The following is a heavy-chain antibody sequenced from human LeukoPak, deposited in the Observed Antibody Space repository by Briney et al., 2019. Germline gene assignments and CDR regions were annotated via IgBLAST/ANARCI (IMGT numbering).Heavy chain of an antibody. D-gene: IGHD3-10*01. CDR1: GASISSSNYY. CDR2: IYSSGNT. J-gene: IGHJ6*03. Sequence: SETLTLTCAVSGASISSSNYYWGWVRQSPGKGLEWIGNIYSSGNTYYNASLKSRVTMYIDTSKNQFSLKLSSVTAADTAVYYCARRPFGEAAYMDVWGKGTTVTISS. V-gene: IGHV4-39*01. CDR3: ARRPFGEAAYMDV.